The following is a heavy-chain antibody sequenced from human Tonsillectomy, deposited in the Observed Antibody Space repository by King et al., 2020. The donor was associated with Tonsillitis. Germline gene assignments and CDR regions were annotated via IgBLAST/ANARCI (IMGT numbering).Heavy chain of an antibody. D-gene: IGHD4-23*01. CDR1: GGSVSSGSYY. CDR2: IYYSGST. J-gene: IGHJ6*02. CDR3: ARGSAVVKNGMDV. Sequence: QVQLQESGPGLVKPSETLSLTCTVSGGSVSSGSYYWSWIRQPPGEGLEWIGYIYYSGSTNNNPSLKSRVSTSIDTSKNQFSLKLSSVTAADTAVYYCARGSAVVKNGMDVWGQGTTVTVSS. V-gene: IGHV4-61*01.